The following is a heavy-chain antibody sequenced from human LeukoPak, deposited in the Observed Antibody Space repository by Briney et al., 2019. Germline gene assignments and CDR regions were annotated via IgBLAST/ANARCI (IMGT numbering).Heavy chain of an antibody. CDR3: ARAVGYSSSWYYFDY. CDR1: GYTFTSYG. V-gene: IGHV1-69*04. D-gene: IGHD6-13*01. CDR2: IIPILGIA. Sequence: GASVKASCKASGYTFTSYGISWVRQAPGQGLEWMGRIIPILGIANYAQKFQGRVTITADKSTSTAYMELSSLRSEDTAVYYCARAVGYSSSWYYFDYWGQGTLVTVSS. J-gene: IGHJ4*02.